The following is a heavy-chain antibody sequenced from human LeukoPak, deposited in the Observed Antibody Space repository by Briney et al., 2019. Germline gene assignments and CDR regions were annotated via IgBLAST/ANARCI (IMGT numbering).Heavy chain of an antibody. CDR1: GGSISTYY. V-gene: IGHV4-59*01. CDR2: IHYSGST. D-gene: IGHD3-22*01. J-gene: IGHJ4*02. Sequence: SETLSLTCTVSGGSISTYYWSWIRQPPGKGLEWVGYIHYSGSTNYNPSLKSRVTISVDTSKNQFSLKLSSVTAADTAVYYCARGYFDNSGYSAPFHYWGQGTLVTVSS. CDR3: ARGYFDNSGYSAPFHY.